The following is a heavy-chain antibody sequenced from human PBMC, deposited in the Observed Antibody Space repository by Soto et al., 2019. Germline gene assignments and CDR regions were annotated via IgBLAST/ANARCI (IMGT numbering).Heavy chain of an antibody. CDR3: WKKRAADGTGYFDY. CDR1: GDPISSDTW. J-gene: IGHJ4*02. D-gene: IGHD3-10*01. V-gene: IGHV4-4*02. Sequence: QVQLQESGPGLVKPSGTLSLTCAVSGDPISSDTWWELGRQPPGEGLEWIGEIHHSGSTNYNPSLQRRGNITVDKANNHLSLRVTSVTAADTALYYCWKKRAADGTGYFDYWGQGSLVTVSS. CDR2: IHHSGST.